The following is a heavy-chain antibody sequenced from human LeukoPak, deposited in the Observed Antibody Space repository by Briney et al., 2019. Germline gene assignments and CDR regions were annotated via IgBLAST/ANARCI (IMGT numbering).Heavy chain of an antibody. CDR2: INSDGSST. Sequence: GGSLRLSCAASGFTLSTYWMHWVRQAPGKGLVWVSRINSDGSSTSYADSVKGRFTISRDNAKNTLYLQMNSVRAEDTAVYYCARGPSGGRYYVGDYWGQGTLVTVSS. CDR3: ARGPSGGRYYVGDY. V-gene: IGHV3-74*01. D-gene: IGHD1-26*01. J-gene: IGHJ4*02. CDR1: GFTLSTYW.